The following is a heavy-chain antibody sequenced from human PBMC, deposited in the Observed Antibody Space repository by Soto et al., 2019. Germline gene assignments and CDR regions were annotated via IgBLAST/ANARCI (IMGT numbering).Heavy chain of an antibody. CDR2: ISITGLNT. J-gene: IGHJ5*02. CDR3: VKGVVGCCCSTLRCSHWFDP. D-gene: IGHD2-2*01. V-gene: IGHV3-64D*08. Sequence: PGGSLRLSCSASGFTLSDYAMHLIRQAPGMGLEHLCGISITGLNTYCADSVRGRFTISRDNSNHTLHLRMSSLRAEDTAVYYCVKGVVGCCCSTLRCSHWFDPWGQGTVVTV. CDR1: GFTLSDYA.